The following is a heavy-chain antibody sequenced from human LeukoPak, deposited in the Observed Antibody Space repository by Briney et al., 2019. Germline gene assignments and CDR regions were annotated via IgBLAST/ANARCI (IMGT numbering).Heavy chain of an antibody. CDR1: GFTVSSNY. J-gene: IGHJ4*02. CDR2: IYSGGST. CDR3: ARDPYGSGSSDY. D-gene: IGHD3-10*01. Sequence: GGSLRLSCAASGFTVSSNYMSWVRQAPGKGLEWVSVIYSGGSTYYADSVKGRFTISRDNSKNTLYLKMNSLRAEDTAVYYCARDPYGSGSSDYWGQGTLVTVSS. V-gene: IGHV3-53*01.